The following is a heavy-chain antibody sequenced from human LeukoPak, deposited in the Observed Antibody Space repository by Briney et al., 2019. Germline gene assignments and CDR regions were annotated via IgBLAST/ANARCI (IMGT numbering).Heavy chain of an antibody. CDR2: MNPNSGNT. CDR1: GYTFTTYD. D-gene: IGHD3-22*01. Sequence: ASVRVSCKASGYTFTTYDINWVRQATGQGLEWMGWMNPNSGNTDYSQKFQGRVSMTRNTATSTAYMELSSLRAEDTAVYYCAKEALYYYDSGVGVYFDYWGQGTLVTVSS. V-gene: IGHV1-8*01. CDR3: AKEALYYYDSGVGVYFDY. J-gene: IGHJ4*02.